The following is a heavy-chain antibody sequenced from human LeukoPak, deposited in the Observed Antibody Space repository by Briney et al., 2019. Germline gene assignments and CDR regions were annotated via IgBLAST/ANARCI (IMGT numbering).Heavy chain of an antibody. CDR2: ISSSSSYI. CDR1: GFTFSSYS. J-gene: IGHJ4*02. CDR3: ARDPLAGAGEGLDY. V-gene: IGHV3-21*01. D-gene: IGHD6-13*01. Sequence: GGSLRLSCAASGFTFSSYSMNWVRQAPGKGLEWVSSISSSSSYIYYADSVKGRFTISRDNAKNSLYLQMNSLRAEDTAVYYCARDPLAGAGEGLDYWGQGTLVTVSS.